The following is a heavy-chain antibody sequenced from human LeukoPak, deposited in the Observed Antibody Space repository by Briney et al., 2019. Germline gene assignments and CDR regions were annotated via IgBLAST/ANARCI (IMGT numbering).Heavy chain of an antibody. CDR2: IDPSDSYT. Sequence: GESLKISCKGSGYSFTSYWISWVHQMPGKGLEWMGRIDPSDSYTNYSPSFQGHVTISADKSISTAYLQWSSLKASDTAMYYCATSTMIPSGSYYYYGMDVWGQGTTVTVSS. CDR3: ATSTMIPSGSYYYYGMDV. V-gene: IGHV5-10-1*01. CDR1: GYSFTSYW. J-gene: IGHJ6*02. D-gene: IGHD3-22*01.